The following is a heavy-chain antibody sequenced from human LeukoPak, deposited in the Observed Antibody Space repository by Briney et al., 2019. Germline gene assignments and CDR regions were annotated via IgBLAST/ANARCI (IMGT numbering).Heavy chain of an antibody. CDR2: IYSDNT. CDR1: GFTVSSNS. D-gene: IGHD4/OR15-4a*01. Sequence: GGSLRLSCTVSGFTVSSNSMSWVRQAPGKGLEWVSFIYSDNTHYSDSVKGRFTISRDNSKNTLYLQMNSLRAEDTAVYYCARRAGAYSHPYDYWGQGTLVTDSS. CDR3: ARRAGAYSHPYDY. J-gene: IGHJ4*02. V-gene: IGHV3-53*01.